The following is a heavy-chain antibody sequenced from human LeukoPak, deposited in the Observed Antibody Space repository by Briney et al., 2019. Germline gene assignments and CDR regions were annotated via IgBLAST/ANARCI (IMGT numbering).Heavy chain of an antibody. CDR3: ARDGGYYYDSSGYSFDY. Sequence: GGSLRLSCAASGFTFSGYGMHWVRQAPGKGLEWVAVISYDGSNKYYADSVKGRFTISRDNSKNTLYLQMNSLRAEDTAVYYCARDGGYYYDSSGYSFDYWGQGTLVTVSS. CDR2: ISYDGSNK. CDR1: GFTFSGYG. J-gene: IGHJ4*02. D-gene: IGHD3-22*01. V-gene: IGHV3-30*19.